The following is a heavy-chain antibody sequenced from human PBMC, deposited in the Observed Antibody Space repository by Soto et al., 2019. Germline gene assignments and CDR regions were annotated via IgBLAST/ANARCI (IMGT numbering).Heavy chain of an antibody. CDR2: INHSGTT. D-gene: IGHD2-2*01. Sequence: QVQLQQWGAGLLKPSETLSLTCAVYGGSFSGYYWSWIRQPPGKGLEWIGEINHSGTTNYNPSLKTRVTISVDTSKNQFSLKLSSVTAADTAVYYCARSRRFFRNNLFDPWGQGTLVTVSS. CDR1: GGSFSGYY. CDR3: ARSRRFFRNNLFDP. V-gene: IGHV4-34*01. J-gene: IGHJ5*02.